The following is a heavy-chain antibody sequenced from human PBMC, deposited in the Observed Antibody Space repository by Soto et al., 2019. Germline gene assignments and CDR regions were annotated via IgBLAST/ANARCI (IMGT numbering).Heavy chain of an antibody. CDR3: ARGGRVPAADNSNWFDP. V-gene: IGHV1-69*04. CDR2: IIPILGIA. J-gene: IGHJ5*02. Sequence: ASVKVSCKASGGTFSSYAISWVRQAPGQGLEWMGRIIPILGIANYAQKFQGRVTITADKSTSTAYMELSSLRSEDTAVYYCARGGRVPAADNSNWFDPWGQGTLVTVSS. CDR1: GGTFSSYA. D-gene: IGHD2-2*01.